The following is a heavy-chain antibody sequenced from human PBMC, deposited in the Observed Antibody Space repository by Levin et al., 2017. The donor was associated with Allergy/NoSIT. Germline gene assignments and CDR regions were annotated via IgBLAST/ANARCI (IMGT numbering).Heavy chain of an antibody. Sequence: SQTLSLTCTVSGGSISSSISYWGWIRQAPGKGLEWIGSIYNSGSTYYNPSLKSRVTTSVDTSKNQFSLKLSPVTAADTAVYYCARKCYDILTGYYNFDYWGQGTLVTVSS. V-gene: IGHV4-39*01. D-gene: IGHD3-9*01. J-gene: IGHJ4*02. CDR1: GGSISSSISY. CDR2: IYNSGST. CDR3: ARKCYDILTGYYNFDY.